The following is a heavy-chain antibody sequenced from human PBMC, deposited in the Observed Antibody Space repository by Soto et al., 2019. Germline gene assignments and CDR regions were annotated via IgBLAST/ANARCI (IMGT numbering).Heavy chain of an antibody. Sequence: PSETLSLTCAVYGGSFSGYYWSWIRQPPGKGLEWIGEISHSGSTNYNPSLKSRVTISVDTSKNQFSLKLSSVTAADTAVYYCARIRDYVWGSYRYTGTRTPYFDYWGQGTLVTVSS. CDR1: GGSFSGYY. D-gene: IGHD3-16*02. J-gene: IGHJ4*02. CDR2: ISHSGST. CDR3: ARIRDYVWGSYRYTGTRTPYFDY. V-gene: IGHV4-34*01.